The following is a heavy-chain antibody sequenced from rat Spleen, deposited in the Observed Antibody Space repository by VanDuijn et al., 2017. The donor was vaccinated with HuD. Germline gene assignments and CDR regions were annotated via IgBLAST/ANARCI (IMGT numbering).Heavy chain of an antibody. D-gene: IGHD1-9*01. Sequence: EVQLVESGGGLVQPGRSLKLSCAASGFTFSNYGMHWIRQAPGKGLEWVATITHIGGTSYYRDSVKGRFTISRDNAKSTLYLQMDSLRSEDTASYYCARQTYYGYNPHWYFDFWGPGTMVTVSS. CDR2: ITHIGGTS. CDR3: ARQTYYGYNPHWYFDF. V-gene: IGHV5-29*01. J-gene: IGHJ1*01. CDR1: GFTFSNYG.